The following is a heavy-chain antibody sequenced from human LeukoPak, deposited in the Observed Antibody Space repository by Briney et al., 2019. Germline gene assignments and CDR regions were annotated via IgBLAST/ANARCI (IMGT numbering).Heavy chain of an antibody. V-gene: IGHV4-59*11. J-gene: IGHJ4*02. CDR3: ARDQMGYGLDY. D-gene: IGHD5-18*01. Sequence: SETLSLTCIVSSGSINNHYWSWIRQPPGKGLEWIGYIYDSWNTNYNPSLKSRVTISIDTSKNQFSLNLTSVTAADTAVYYCARDQMGYGLDYWGQGTLVTASS. CDR2: IYDSWNT. CDR1: SGSINNHY.